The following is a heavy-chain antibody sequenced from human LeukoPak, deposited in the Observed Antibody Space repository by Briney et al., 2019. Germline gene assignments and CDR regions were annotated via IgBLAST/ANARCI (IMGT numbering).Heavy chain of an antibody. D-gene: IGHD3-16*02. Sequence: PSQTLSLTCNVSGVSVSDGRYYWTWIRQPPGKGLEWIGYIHYSGSTSYNPSLKSRVTISEDTSKNQFSLKLSSVTAADTAVYYCARPLISSYRYTFDFWGQGTLVTVSS. J-gene: IGHJ4*02. CDR2: IHYSGST. V-gene: IGHV4-61*01. CDR1: GVSVSDGRYY. CDR3: ARPLISSYRYTFDF.